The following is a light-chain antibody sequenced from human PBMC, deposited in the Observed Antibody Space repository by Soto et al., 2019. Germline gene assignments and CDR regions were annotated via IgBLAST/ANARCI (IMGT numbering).Light chain of an antibody. J-gene: IGLJ3*02. Sequence: SSELTQPPSVSVAPGRTAIITCGGSKVGSKSVHWYQQKPGQAPVLVIYYDVDRPSGIPERFSGSNSGDTATLTIASVEAGDEADYRQVWDGSTHHLVFGGGTKLTVL. CDR1: KVGSKS. V-gene: IGLV3-21*04. CDR2: YDV. CDR3: QVWDGSTHHLV.